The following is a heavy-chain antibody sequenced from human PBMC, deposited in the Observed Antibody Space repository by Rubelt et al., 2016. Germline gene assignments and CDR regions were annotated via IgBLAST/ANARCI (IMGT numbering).Heavy chain of an antibody. V-gene: IGHV5-51*01. CDR3: ARVTTVTNDNWFDP. J-gene: IGHJ5*02. Sequence: EVQLVQSGAEVKKPGESLKISCKGSGYSFTSYWIGWVRPMPGKGLEWMGIIYPGAPDTRYSPSFPGQGTISAEKSSSTAYLQWSSLKASDTAMYYCARVTTVTNDNWFDPWGQGTLVTVSS. D-gene: IGHD4-17*01. CDR2: IYPGAPDT. CDR1: GYSFTSYW.